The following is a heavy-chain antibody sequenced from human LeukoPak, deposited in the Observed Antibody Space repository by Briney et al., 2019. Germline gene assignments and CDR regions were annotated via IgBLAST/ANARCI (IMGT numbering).Heavy chain of an antibody. Sequence: SETLSLTCAVSGGSISSGGYSWSWIRQPPGKGLEWIGYIYHSGSTYYNPSLKSRVTISVDRSKNQFSLKLSSVTAADTAVYYCARVTYDSSGYYYLDYWGQGTLVTVSS. J-gene: IGHJ4*02. CDR3: ARVTYDSSGYYYLDY. D-gene: IGHD3-22*01. CDR2: IYHSGST. CDR1: GGSISSGGYS. V-gene: IGHV4-30-2*01.